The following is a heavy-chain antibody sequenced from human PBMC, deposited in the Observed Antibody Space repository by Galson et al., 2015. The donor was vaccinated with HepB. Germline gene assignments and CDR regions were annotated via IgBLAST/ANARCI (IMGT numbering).Heavy chain of an antibody. D-gene: IGHD3-3*01. CDR1: EFTFSDYA. CDR2: IGGSGHST. Sequence: SLRLSCAASEFTFSDYAMSWVRRAPGKGLEWVSGIGGSGHSTFYADSVRGRFTISRDNSKNMLVLQMDSLRAEDTAVYYCVKFTGITVFGNIRGMDYFDYWGQGTLVAVSS. V-gene: IGHV3-23*01. J-gene: IGHJ4*02. CDR3: VKFTGITVFGNIRGMDYFDY.